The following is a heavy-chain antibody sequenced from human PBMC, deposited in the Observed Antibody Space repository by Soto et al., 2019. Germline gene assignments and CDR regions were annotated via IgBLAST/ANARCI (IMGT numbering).Heavy chain of an antibody. J-gene: IGHJ4*02. CDR3: ARGIGRKICLFDG. V-gene: IGHV4-59*11. D-gene: IGHD3-16*01. CDR2: VYSNGAT. CDR1: GGSMSGLY. Sequence: QVQLQEAGPGLVKPSETLSITCTVSGGSMSGLYWSWIRKSPLKGLEWIGYVYSNGATNYNPSLKGRVTLSVDSCKNQFSLRLTSVTTAYTAVYYCARGIGRKICLFDGWGEGNLITCSS.